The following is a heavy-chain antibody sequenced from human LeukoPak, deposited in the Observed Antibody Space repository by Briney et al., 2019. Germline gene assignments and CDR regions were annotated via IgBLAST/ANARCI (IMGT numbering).Heavy chain of an antibody. CDR3: ARDRGSYFSYGMDV. CDR2: INWNGDRT. J-gene: IGHJ6*02. CDR1: GFTFNEYG. Sequence: PGGSLRLSCAASGFTFNEYGMSWVRQAPGKGLEWVSGINWNGDRTGYADSEKGRFTISRDNAKNSLYLQMNSLRAEDTALYYCARDRGSYFSYGMDVWGQGTTVTVSS. V-gene: IGHV3-20*04. D-gene: IGHD1-26*01.